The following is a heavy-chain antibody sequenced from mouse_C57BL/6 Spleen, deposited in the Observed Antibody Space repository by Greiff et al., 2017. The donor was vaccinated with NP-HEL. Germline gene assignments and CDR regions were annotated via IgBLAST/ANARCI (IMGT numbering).Heavy chain of an antibody. D-gene: IGHD4-1*01. CDR3: ARANWERAMDY. J-gene: IGHJ4*01. V-gene: IGHV7-1*01. CDR1: GFTFSDFY. Sequence: EVKVVESGGGLVQSGRSLRLSCATSGFTFSDFYMEWVRQAPGKGLEWIAASRNKANDYTTEYSASVKGRFIVSRDTSQSILYLQMNALRAEDTAIYYCARANWERAMDYWGQGTSVTVSS. CDR2: SRNKANDYTT.